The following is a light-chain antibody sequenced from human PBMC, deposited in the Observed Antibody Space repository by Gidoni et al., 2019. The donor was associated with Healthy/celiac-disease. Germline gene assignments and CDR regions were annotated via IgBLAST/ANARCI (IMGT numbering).Light chain of an antibody. CDR1: QSVSSN. Sequence: EIVMTQSPATLSVSPGERATLSCRASQSVSSNLAWYQQKPGQAPMLLSYGASTRATGIPARFSGSGSGTEFTLTISSLQSEDFAVYYCQQYNNWPPELTFGGGTKVEIK. J-gene: IGKJ4*01. CDR3: QQYNNWPPELT. V-gene: IGKV3-15*01. CDR2: GAS.